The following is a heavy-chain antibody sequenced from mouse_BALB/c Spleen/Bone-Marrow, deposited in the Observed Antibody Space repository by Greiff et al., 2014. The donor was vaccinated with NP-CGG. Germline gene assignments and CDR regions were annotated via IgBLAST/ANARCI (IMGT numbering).Heavy chain of an antibody. CDR3: ARKRYDEYYFDY. CDR1: GFSLTSYG. D-gene: IGHD2-14*01. J-gene: IGHJ2*01. V-gene: IGHV2-2*02. Sequence: VKLEESGPGLVQPSQSLSITCTVSGFSLTSYGVHWVRQSPGKGLEWLGVIWSGGSTDYNAAFISRLSISKDNSKSQVFFKMNSLQANDTAIYYCARKRYDEYYFDYWGQGTTLTVSS. CDR2: IWSGGST.